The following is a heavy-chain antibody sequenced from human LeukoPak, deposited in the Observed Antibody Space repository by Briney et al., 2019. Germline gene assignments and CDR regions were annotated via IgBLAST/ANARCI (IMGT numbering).Heavy chain of an antibody. CDR1: GFTFSSYG. V-gene: IGHV3-23*01. J-gene: IGHJ4*02. Sequence: GGSLKLSCAASGFTFSSYGMSWVRQAPGKGLEWVSAISGSGGSTYYADSVKGRFTISRDNSKNALYLQMNSLRTEDTAVYYCARDYGSGSYYLDEFYFDYWGQGTLVTVSS. CDR2: ISGSGGST. CDR3: ARDYGSGSYYLDEFYFDY. D-gene: IGHD3-10*01.